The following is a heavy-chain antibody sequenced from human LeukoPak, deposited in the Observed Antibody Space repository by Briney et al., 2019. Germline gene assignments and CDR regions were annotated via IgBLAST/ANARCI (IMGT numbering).Heavy chain of an antibody. CDR3: ARDLVGATIYFDY. CDR1: GYTFTGYY. CDR2: INPNSGGT. Sequence: GASVKVSCKASGYTFTGYYMHWVRQAPGQGLEWMGWINPNSGGTNYAQKFQGRVTMTRDTSISTAYMELSRLRSDDTAVYYCARDLVGATIYFDYWGQGTLVTVSS. D-gene: IGHD1-26*01. J-gene: IGHJ4*02. V-gene: IGHV1-2*02.